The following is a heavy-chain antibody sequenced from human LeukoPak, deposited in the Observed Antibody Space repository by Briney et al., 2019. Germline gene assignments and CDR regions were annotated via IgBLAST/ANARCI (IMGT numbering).Heavy chain of an antibody. CDR3: ARGTSGYYFDY. J-gene: IGHJ4*02. D-gene: IGHD3-22*01. Sequence: SETLSLTCTVSGGSISTYYWSWIRQPPGKGLEWIGYISYSGSTNYNPSLKSRVTMSVDTSSNQFSLKLSSVTAADTAVYFCARGTSGYYFDYWDQGTLVTVSS. CDR2: ISYSGST. V-gene: IGHV4-59*01. CDR1: GGSISTYY.